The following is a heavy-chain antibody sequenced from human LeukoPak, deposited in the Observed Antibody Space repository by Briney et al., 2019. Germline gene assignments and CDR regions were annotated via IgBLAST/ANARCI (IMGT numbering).Heavy chain of an antibody. Sequence: PSQTLSLTCTVSGGSISSGSYYWSWIRQPAGKGLEWIGHIYTSGSTNYNPSLKSRVTISVDTSKNQFSLKLSSVTAADTAVYYCAREYYDSSGFLDYWGQGTLVTVSS. V-gene: IGHV4-61*09. CDR3: AREYYDSSGFLDY. J-gene: IGHJ4*02. CDR1: GGSISSGSYY. D-gene: IGHD3-22*01. CDR2: IYTSGST.